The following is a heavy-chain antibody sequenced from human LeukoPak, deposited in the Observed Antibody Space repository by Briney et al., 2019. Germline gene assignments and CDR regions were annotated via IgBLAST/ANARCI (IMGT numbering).Heavy chain of an antibody. D-gene: IGHD3-10*01. J-gene: IGHJ5*02. V-gene: IGHV4-59*01. Sequence: SETLSLTCTVSGASISNYYWTWIRQPPGKGLEWIGYLYYSGSTNYNPSLKSRVTMSVDTSKNQFSLKVTSVTAADTAVYYCARGPPGGRFDPWGQGTLVTVSS. CDR1: GASISNYY. CDR2: LYYSGST. CDR3: ARGPPGGRFDP.